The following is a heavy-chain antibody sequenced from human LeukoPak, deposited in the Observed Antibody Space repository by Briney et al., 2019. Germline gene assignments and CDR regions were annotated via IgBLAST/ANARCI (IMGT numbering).Heavy chain of an antibody. CDR3: VRDPSNSGWAFDY. Sequence: GRSLRLSCAASGFTFSTYAMHWVRQAPGKGLEWVAMIWYNGKNKHYADSVKGRFTISRDNSKNTLDLQMNSLRADDTAIYYCVRDPSNSGWAFDYWGQGTLVTVSS. V-gene: IGHV3-33*01. CDR1: GFTFSTYA. J-gene: IGHJ4*02. D-gene: IGHD6-19*01. CDR2: IWYNGKNK.